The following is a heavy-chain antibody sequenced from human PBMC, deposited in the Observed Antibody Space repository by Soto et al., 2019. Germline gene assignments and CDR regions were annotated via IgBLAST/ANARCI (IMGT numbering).Heavy chain of an antibody. V-gene: IGHV3-30-3*01. Sequence: QVQLVESGGGVVQPGRSLRLSCAASGFTFSSYAMHWVRQAPGKGLEWVAVISYDGSNKYYADSVKGRFTISRDNSKNTLYLQMNSLRAEDTAVYYCARDVQWLVPKCPDYWGQGTLVTVSS. CDR3: ARDVQWLVPKCPDY. D-gene: IGHD6-19*01. CDR2: ISYDGSNK. J-gene: IGHJ4*02. CDR1: GFTFSSYA.